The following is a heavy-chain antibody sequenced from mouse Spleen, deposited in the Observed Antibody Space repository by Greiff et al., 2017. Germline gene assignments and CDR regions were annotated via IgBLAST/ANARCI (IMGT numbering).Heavy chain of an antibody. CDR2: INPGSGGT. Sequence: QVQLQQSGAELVRPGTSVKVSCTASGYAFTNYLIEWVKQRPGQGLEWIGVINPGSGGTNYNETFKGKATLTADKSSSTAYMQLSSLTSEDSAVYFCARRGYAMDYWGQGTSVTVSS. CDR1: GYAFTNYL. V-gene: IGHV1-54*01. CDR3: ARRGYAMDY. J-gene: IGHJ4*01.